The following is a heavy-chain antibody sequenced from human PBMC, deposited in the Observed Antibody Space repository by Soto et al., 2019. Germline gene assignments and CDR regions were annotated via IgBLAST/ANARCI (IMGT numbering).Heavy chain of an antibody. CDR2: ISAYNGNP. Sequence: GASVKVSCKASGYTFTSYGISWVRQAPGQGLEWMGWISAYNGNPTYAQKLQGRVTMTTDTSTSTAYMELRNLRSDETAVYSCGRESDSSGWYGPYAGTGFDPWGQGTLVTVSS. J-gene: IGHJ5*02. CDR1: GYTFTSYG. CDR3: GRESDSSGWYGPYAGTGFDP. D-gene: IGHD6-19*01. V-gene: IGHV1-18*01.